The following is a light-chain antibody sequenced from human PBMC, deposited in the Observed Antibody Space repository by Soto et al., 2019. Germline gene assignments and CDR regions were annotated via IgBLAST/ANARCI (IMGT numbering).Light chain of an antibody. CDR3: QQSYSTPPT. V-gene: IGKV1-39*01. Sequence: DIQMTQSPSSLSASVGDRVTITCRASRSIRTYLNWYQQKPGTAPKFLIYDASSLQTGVPSRFSGSGSGTDFTLTISSLQPEDFATYYCQQSYSTPPTFGQGTRLEIK. J-gene: IGKJ5*01. CDR2: DAS. CDR1: RSIRTY.